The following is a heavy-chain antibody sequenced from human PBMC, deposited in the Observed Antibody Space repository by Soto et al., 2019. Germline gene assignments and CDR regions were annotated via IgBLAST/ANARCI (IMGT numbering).Heavy chain of an antibody. J-gene: IGHJ4*02. CDR1: GGTFSSYT. CDR2: IIPILGIA. V-gene: IGHV1-69*08. CDR3: ARDLGRIPNDY. D-gene: IGHD2-21*01. Sequence: QVQLVQSGAEVKKPGSSVKVSCKASGGTFSSYTISWVRQAPGQGLEWMGRIIPILGIANYAQKFQGRVTITADKSTSTAYMELSSLRSEDTAVYYCARDLGRIPNDYWAQGTLVTVSS.